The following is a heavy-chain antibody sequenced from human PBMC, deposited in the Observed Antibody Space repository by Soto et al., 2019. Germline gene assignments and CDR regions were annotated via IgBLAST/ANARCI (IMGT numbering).Heavy chain of an antibody. Sequence: ASVKVSCKASGYTFTSYYIHWVRQASGQGLEWMGIINPSGGSTSYAQKFQGRVTMTRDTSTSTVYMELYSLRSEDTAVYYCAHEAGHERGFDPWGQGTLVTVSS. V-gene: IGHV1-46*01. CDR1: GYTFTSYY. D-gene: IGHD6-13*01. CDR2: INPSGGST. J-gene: IGHJ5*02. CDR3: AHEAGHERGFDP.